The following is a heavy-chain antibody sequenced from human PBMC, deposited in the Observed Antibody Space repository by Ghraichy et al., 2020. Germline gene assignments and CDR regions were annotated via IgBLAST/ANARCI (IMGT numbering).Heavy chain of an antibody. Sequence: GGSLRLSCAASGFTFSSYAMSWVRQAPGKGLEWVSAISRSGETTNYADSVKGRFTVSRDNSESSLYLQMNSLGAEDTAVYYCAKVQIALTGLPQRAYCFDYWGLGTLVTVSS. CDR3: AKVQIALTGLPQRAYCFDY. CDR1: GFTFSSYA. CDR2: ISRSGETT. D-gene: IGHD1-20*01. V-gene: IGHV3-23*01. J-gene: IGHJ4*02.